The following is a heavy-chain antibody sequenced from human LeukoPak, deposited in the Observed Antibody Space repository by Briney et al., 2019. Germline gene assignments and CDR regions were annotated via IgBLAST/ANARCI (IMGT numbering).Heavy chain of an antibody. CDR2: IKQDGSEK. Sequence: PGGSLRLSCAASRFTFSTYWMSWVRQAPGKGLEWVANIKQDGSEKYYVDSVKGRFTISRDTSKDSLSLHINSLRAEDTAIYYCARAPYCISTACSWYLDLWGRGTLVTVSS. CDR1: RFTFSTYW. J-gene: IGHJ2*01. CDR3: ARAPYCISTACSWYLDL. D-gene: IGHD2-2*01. V-gene: IGHV3-7*01.